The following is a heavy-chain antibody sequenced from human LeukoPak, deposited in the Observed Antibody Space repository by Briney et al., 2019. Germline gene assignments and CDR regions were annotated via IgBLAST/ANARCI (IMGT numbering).Heavy chain of an antibody. D-gene: IGHD2-15*01. Sequence: GGSLRLSCAASGFTFSSYGMHWVRQAPGKGLEWVAVISYDGSNKYYADSVKGRFTISRDNSKNTLYLQMNSLRAEDTAVYYCAKSGNIVVVEYFDYWGQGTLVTVSS. CDR3: AKSGNIVVVEYFDY. J-gene: IGHJ4*02. V-gene: IGHV3-30*18. CDR2: ISYDGSNK. CDR1: GFTFSSYG.